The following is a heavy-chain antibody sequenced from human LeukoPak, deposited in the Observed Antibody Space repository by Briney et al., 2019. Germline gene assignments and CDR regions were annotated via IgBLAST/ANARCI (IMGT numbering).Heavy chain of an antibody. CDR3: ARHMGLGYSYGYPYFDY. V-gene: IGHV4-59*08. D-gene: IGHD5-18*01. CDR2: IYYSGST. Sequence: SETLSLTCTVSGGSISSYYWSWIRQPPGKGLEWIGYIYYSGSTNYNPSLKSRVTISVGTSKNQFSLKLSSVTAADTAVYYCARHMGLGYSYGYPYFDYWGQGTLVTVSS. J-gene: IGHJ4*02. CDR1: GGSISSYY.